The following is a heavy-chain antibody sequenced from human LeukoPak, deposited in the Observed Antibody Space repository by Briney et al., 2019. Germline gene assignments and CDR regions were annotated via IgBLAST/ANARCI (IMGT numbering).Heavy chain of an antibody. J-gene: IGHJ4*02. CDR3: ARDPPYSSGWQGKFDY. D-gene: IGHD6-19*01. CDR2: ISVYNGNT. Sequence: ASVKVSCKASGYTFTSYGFTWVRQAPGQGLEWMGWISVYNGNTNYSQSLQGRVTMTTDTSTSTAYMELRSLRSDDTAVYYCARDPPYSSGWQGKFDYWGQGTLVTVSS. V-gene: IGHV1-18*01. CDR1: GYTFTSYG.